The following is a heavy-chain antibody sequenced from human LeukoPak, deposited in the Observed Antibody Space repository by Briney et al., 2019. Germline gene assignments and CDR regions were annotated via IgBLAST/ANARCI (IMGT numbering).Heavy chain of an antibody. CDR3: ARVTYNGYQHFDY. CDR2: IHHRGTT. Sequence: SETLSLTCIVSGGSISTNTYYWGWLRLPQGMELEWIGEIHHRGTTYYNPSLRSRVTISVDTSKNQFSLRLTSVTAADTAVYYCARVTYNGYQHFDYWGQGNLVTVS. D-gene: IGHD3-10*01. V-gene: IGHV4-39*07. CDR1: GGSISTNTYY. J-gene: IGHJ4*02.